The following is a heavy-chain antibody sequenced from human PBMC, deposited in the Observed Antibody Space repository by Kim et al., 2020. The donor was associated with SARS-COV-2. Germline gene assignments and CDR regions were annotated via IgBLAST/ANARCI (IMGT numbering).Heavy chain of an antibody. Sequence: SETLSLTCAVYGGSFSGSYWSWIRQPPGKGLECIGEINHSGSTNYNPSLKSRVTISVDTSKNQYSLKLSSVTAADTAVYYCARGARITIFGVVHSGWFDPWGQGTLVTVSS. CDR3: ARGARITIFGVVHSGWFDP. CDR2: INHSGST. D-gene: IGHD3-3*01. CDR1: GGSFSGSY. J-gene: IGHJ5*02. V-gene: IGHV4-34*01.